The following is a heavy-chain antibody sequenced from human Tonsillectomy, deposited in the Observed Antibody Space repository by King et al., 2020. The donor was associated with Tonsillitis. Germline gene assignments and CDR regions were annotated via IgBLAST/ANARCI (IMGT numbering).Heavy chain of an antibody. V-gene: IGHV1-2*02. CDR1: GYTFTGYY. Sequence: QLVQSGAEVKKPGASVKVSCKASGYTFTGYYMHWVRQAPGQGLEWMGWINPNSGGTNYAQKFQGRVTMTRDTSISTAYMELSRLRSDDTAGYYCARDHGRIGAAGTVDYWGQGTLVTVSS. CDR3: ARDHGRIGAAGTVDY. D-gene: IGHD6-13*01. CDR2: INPNSGGT. J-gene: IGHJ4*02.